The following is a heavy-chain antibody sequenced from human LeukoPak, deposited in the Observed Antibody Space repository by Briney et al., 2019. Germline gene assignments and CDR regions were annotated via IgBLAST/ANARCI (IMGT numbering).Heavy chain of an antibody. D-gene: IGHD3-10*01. Sequence: SETLSLTCTVSGGSISSYYWSWFRQPPGKGLEWIGEINHSGSTNYNPSLKSRVTISVDTSKNQFSLKLSSVTAADTAVYYCARGGGMRYYYGSGSPYKTWGQGTLVTVSS. V-gene: IGHV4-34*01. CDR1: GGSISSYY. CDR3: ARGGGMRYYYGSGSPYKT. CDR2: INHSGST. J-gene: IGHJ5*02.